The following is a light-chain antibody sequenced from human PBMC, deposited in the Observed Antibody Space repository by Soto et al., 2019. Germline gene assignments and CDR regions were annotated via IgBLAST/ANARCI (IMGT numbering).Light chain of an antibody. J-gene: IGKJ2*01. V-gene: IGKV1-5*03. CDR2: KAS. CDR1: QSITNY. CDR3: HQHSGYSPYT. Sequence: GDRVTITCRASQSITNYLDWYKHRPGKAPKLLIYKASTLETGVPSRFSGSGSETEFTLTISSLQPDDCGTYYCHQHSGYSPYTFGQGTRLEIK.